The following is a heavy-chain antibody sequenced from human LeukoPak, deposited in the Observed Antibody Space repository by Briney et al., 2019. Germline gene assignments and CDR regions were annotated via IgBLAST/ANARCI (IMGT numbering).Heavy chain of an antibody. Sequence: SETLSLTCTVSGYSISSGYYWGWIRQPPGKGLEWIGSIYHSGSTYYNPSLKSRVTISVDTSKNQFSLKLSSVTAADTAVYYCARDRGYSSSPDYWGQGTLVTVSS. D-gene: IGHD6-13*01. J-gene: IGHJ4*02. CDR3: ARDRGYSSSPDY. CDR2: IYHSGST. CDR1: GYSISSGYY. V-gene: IGHV4-38-2*02.